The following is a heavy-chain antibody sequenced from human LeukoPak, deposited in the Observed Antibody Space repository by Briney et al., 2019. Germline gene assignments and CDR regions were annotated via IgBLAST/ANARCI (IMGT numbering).Heavy chain of an antibody. CDR2: ISYDGSNK. CDR3: AKDPNYYDSSGYYASADY. D-gene: IGHD3-22*01. J-gene: IGHJ4*02. CDR1: GFTFSSYG. V-gene: IGHV3-30*18. Sequence: PGRSVRLSCAASGFTFSSYGLHWVRQAPGKGLEWVAVISYDGSNKYYADSVKGRFTISRDNSKNTLYLQMNSLRAEDTAVYYCAKDPNYYDSSGYYASADYWGQGTLVTVSS.